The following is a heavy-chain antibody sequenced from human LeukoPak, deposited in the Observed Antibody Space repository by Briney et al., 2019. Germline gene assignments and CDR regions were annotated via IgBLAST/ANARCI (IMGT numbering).Heavy chain of an antibody. J-gene: IGHJ4*02. CDR2: ISYDGSNK. Sequence: GRSLRLSCAASGFTFSSYAMHWVRQAPGKGLEWVAVISYDGSNKYYADSVKGRFTISRDNSTNTLYLQMNSLRAEDTAVYYCARDPRPMVEFDYWGQGTLVTVSS. V-gene: IGHV3-30*04. CDR3: ARDPRPMVEFDY. CDR1: GFTFSSYA. D-gene: IGHD2-8*01.